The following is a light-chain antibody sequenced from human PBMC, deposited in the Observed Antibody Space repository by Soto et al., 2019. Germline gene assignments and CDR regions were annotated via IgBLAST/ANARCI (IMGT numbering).Light chain of an antibody. CDR3: QQSYSSPIT. V-gene: IGKV1-39*01. CDR1: QSITIW. CDR2: AAS. Sequence: DIQMTQSPSTLSASVGDSVTITCRASQSITIWLAWYQQKPGQAPQLLIYAASNLQSGVPSRFSGSGSGTDFTLTISSLQPEDFTTYYCQQSYSSPITFGQGTRLEIK. J-gene: IGKJ5*01.